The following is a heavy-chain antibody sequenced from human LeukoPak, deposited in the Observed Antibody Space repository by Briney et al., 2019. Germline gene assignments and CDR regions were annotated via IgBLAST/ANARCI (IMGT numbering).Heavy chain of an antibody. CDR3: ARDLSGDHYYYYYYMDV. Sequence: SQTLSLTCTVSGGSISSGSYYWSWIRQPAGKGLEWIGRIYTSGSTNYNPSLKSRVTISVYTSKNQFSLKLSSVTAADTAVYYCARDLSGDHYYYYYYMDVWGKGTTVTVSS. V-gene: IGHV4-61*02. D-gene: IGHD7-27*01. CDR1: GGSISSGSYY. J-gene: IGHJ6*03. CDR2: IYTSGST.